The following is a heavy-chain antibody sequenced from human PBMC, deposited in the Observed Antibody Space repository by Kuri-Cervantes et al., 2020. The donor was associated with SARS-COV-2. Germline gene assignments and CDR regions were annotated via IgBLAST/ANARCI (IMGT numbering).Heavy chain of an antibody. V-gene: IGHV3-21*01. CDR1: GFTFSSYS. D-gene: IGHD4-17*01. Sequence: GESLKISCAASGFTFSSYSMNWVRQAPGKGLEWVSSISSDSSYIHYADSVKGRFTISRDNAKNSLYLHMNSLRVEDTALYYCARAYGDYVFREGLDSWGQGTLVTVSS. CDR3: ARAYGDYVFREGLDS. J-gene: IGHJ4*02. CDR2: ISSDSSYI.